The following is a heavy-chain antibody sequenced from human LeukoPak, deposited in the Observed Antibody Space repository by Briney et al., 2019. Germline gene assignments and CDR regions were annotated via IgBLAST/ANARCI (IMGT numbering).Heavy chain of an antibody. J-gene: IGHJ6*03. D-gene: IGHD2-2*01. CDR1: GWSFSGYY. CDR3: ARMSRLSAAEPRYYYYYMDV. Sequence: SETLSLTCAVYGWSFSGYYWSWIRQPPGKGLEWIGEINHSGSTNYNPSLKSRVTISVDTSKNQFSLTLSSVTAADTAVYYCARMSRLSAAEPRYYYYYMDVWGKGTTVTVSS. CDR2: INHSGST. V-gene: IGHV4-34*01.